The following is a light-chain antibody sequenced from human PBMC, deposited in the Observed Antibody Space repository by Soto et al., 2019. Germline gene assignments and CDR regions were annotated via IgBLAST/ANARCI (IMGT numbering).Light chain of an antibody. J-gene: IGKJ5*01. CDR3: QQSYGTPSI. CDR1: QSISMY. Sequence: DIQMTQSPSSLSAYVGDRVIITCRASQSISMYLNWYQQKPGKAPKLLIFAASSLHSGVPSRFSGSGSGTDFTLTITSLQPEDFATYYCQQSYGTPSIFGQGTRLEIK. CDR2: AAS. V-gene: IGKV1-39*01.